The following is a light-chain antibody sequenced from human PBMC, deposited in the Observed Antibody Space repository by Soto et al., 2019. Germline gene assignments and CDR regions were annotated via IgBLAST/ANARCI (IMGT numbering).Light chain of an antibody. V-gene: IGKV1-39*01. CDR3: QQSYSTPIT. J-gene: IGKJ5*01. CDR1: QSISSY. CDR2: DAS. Sequence: DIQMTQSPSSLSASVGDRVTITCRASQSISSYLNWYQQKPGKAPKLLVSDASNLQTGVPSRFSGRASGTDFTLTISSLQPEDFVTYYCQQSYSTPITFGQGTRLEIK.